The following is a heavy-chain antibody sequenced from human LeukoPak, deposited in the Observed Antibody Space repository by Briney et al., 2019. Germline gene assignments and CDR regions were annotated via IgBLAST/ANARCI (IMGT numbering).Heavy chain of an antibody. J-gene: IGHJ4*02. CDR2: ISGSGGST. Sequence: GGSLRLSCAASGFTFSSYAMSWVRQAPGKGLEWVSAISGSGGSTYYADSVKGRFTISRDNSKNTLYLQMNSPRAEDTAVYYCAKAYCSSTSCSDYWGQGTLVTVSS. CDR3: AKAYCSSTSCSDY. D-gene: IGHD2-2*01. V-gene: IGHV3-23*01. CDR1: GFTFSSYA.